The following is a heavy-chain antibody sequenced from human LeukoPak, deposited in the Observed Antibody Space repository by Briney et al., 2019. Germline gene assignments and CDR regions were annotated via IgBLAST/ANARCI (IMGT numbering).Heavy chain of an antibody. J-gene: IGHJ6*03. V-gene: IGHV4-34*01. CDR3: AAYGSETTYYYYMDV. CDR2: INHSGST. CDR1: GGSFSGYY. Sequence: SETLSLTCAVYGGSFSGYYWSWIRQPPGKGLEWIGEINHSGSTNYNPSLKSRVTISVDTSKNQFSLKLSSVTAADTAVYYCAAYGSETTYYYYMDVWAKGTTVTVSS. D-gene: IGHD1/OR15-1a*01.